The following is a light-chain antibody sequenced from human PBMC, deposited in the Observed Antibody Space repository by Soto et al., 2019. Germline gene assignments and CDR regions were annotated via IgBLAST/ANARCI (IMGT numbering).Light chain of an antibody. CDR1: QTINIW. CDR2: KAS. CDR3: QQYNRYPYT. V-gene: IGKV1-5*03. J-gene: IGKJ2*01. Sequence: DIQMTQSPSTLSASVGDRVTITCRASQTINIWLAWYQQKPGKAPKLLIHKASSLESGVPSGFSGSGSGTEFTHTITSLQPDDFATYYCQQYNRYPYTFGQGTKLEIK.